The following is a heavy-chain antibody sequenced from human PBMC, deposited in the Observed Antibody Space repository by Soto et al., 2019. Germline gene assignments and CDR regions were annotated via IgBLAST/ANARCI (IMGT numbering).Heavy chain of an antibody. CDR3: ARDAYISSWPTPLDY. D-gene: IGHD6-13*01. J-gene: IGHJ4*02. CDR1: GYTFTSYA. CDR2: INAGNGNT. V-gene: IGHV1-3*01. Sequence: QVQLVQSGAEVKKPGASVKVSCKASGYTFTSYAMHWVRQAPGQRLEWMGWINAGNGNTKYSQKFQGRVTITRDTSASTAYMELSSLRSEDTAVFYCARDAYISSWPTPLDYWGQGTLVTVSS.